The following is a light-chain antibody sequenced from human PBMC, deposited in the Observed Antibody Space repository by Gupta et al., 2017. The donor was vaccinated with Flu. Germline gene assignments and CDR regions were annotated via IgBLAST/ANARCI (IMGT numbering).Light chain of an antibody. CDR3: CSYAGSTMS. CDR1: SSAIGSYNL. CDR2: EGN. J-gene: IGLJ3*02. Sequence: QSALTQPASVSGSPGQSITISCTGTSSAIGSYNLVSWYQQHPAKAPKLISYEGNKRPSGVSPRFSGSTSGITASLTISGLQAEDEADYYCCSYAGSTMSLGGGTTLTVL. V-gene: IGLV2-23*01.